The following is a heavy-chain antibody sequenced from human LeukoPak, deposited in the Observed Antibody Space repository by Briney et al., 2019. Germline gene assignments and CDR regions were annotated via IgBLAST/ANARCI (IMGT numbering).Heavy chain of an antibody. V-gene: IGHV4-59*01. D-gene: IGHD3-16*02. CDR2: IYYSGST. J-gene: IGHJ4*02. CDR3: ASTRYYDYVWGSYRPLYYFDY. CDR1: GGSISSYY. Sequence: PSETLSLTCTVSGGSISSYYWSWIRQPPGEGLEWIGYIYYSGSTNYNPSLKSRVTISVDTSKNQFSLKLSSVTAADTAVYYCASTRYYDYVWGSYRPLYYFDYWGQGTLVTVSS.